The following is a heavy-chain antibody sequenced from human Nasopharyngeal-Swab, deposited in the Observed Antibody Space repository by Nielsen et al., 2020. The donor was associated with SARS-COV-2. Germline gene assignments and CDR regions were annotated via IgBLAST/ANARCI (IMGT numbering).Heavy chain of an antibody. CDR3: ARESGGSIVDY. Sequence: ASVKVSCKASGYSFTTYAMNWVRQAPGHGLEWMGWIATNTGNPTYAQGFTGRFVFSLDTSVSTAYLQISSLKAEDTAVHYCARESGGSIVDYWGQGTLVTVSS. D-gene: IGHD1-1*01. CDR2: IATNTGNP. CDR1: GYSFTTYA. V-gene: IGHV7-4-1*02. J-gene: IGHJ4*02.